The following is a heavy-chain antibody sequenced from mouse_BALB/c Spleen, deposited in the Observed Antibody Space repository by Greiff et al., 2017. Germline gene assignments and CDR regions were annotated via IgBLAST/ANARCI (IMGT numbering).Heavy chain of an antibody. V-gene: IGHV2-2*02. D-gene: IGHD2-1*01. J-gene: IGHJ3*01. CDR3: ARGGVYYGNPLAY. CDR2: IWSGGST. Sequence: VMLVESGPGLVQPSQSLSITCTVSGFSLTSYGVHWVRQSPGKGLEWLGVIWSGGSTDYNAAFISRLSISKDNSKSQVFFKMNSLQANDTAIYYCARGGVYYGNPLAYWGQGTLVTVAA. CDR1: GFSLTSYG.